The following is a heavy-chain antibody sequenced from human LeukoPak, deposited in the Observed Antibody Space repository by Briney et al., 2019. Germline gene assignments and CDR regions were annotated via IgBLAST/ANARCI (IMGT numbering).Heavy chain of an antibody. D-gene: IGHD5-12*01. CDR2: IYYSGST. J-gene: IGHJ3*01. V-gene: IGHV4-59*01. Sequence: PSETLSLTCSVSGGSISSYYWSWIRLPPGKGLEWIGYIYYSGSTSYSGNTNYNPSLKSRVTMLVDTSKNQFSLKLSSVTAADTAVYYCARYRYSGYDDAFDVWGQGTMVTVSS. CDR3: ARYRYSGYDDAFDV. CDR1: GGSISSYY.